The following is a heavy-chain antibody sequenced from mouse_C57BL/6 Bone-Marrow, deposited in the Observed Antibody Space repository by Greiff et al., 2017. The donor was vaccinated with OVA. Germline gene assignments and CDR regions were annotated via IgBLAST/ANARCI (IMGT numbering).Heavy chain of an antibody. CDR3: ARSGLWSYWYFDV. V-gene: IGHV1-76*01. CDR1: GYTFTDYY. J-gene: IGHJ1*03. CDR2: SYPGNNNT. D-gene: IGHD1-1*02. Sequence: VQLQQSGAELVRPGASVKLSCKASGYTFTDYYINWVKQRPGQGLEWIARSYPGNNNTYYNAKFKGKATLTAEKSSSTAYMQLSTLTSEDSAVYFCARSGLWSYWYFDVWGIGTTVTVSS.